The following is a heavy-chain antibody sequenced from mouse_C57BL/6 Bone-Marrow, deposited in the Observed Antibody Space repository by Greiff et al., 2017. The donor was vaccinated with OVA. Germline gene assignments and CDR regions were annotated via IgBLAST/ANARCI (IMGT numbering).Heavy chain of an antibody. CDR1: GYTFTSYW. Sequence: QVQLQQSGAELVRPGSSVKLSCKASGYTFTSYWMDWVKQRPGQGLEWIGNIYPSDSETHYNQKFKDKATLTVDKSSSTAYMQLSSLTSEDSAVYYCARWLGRYFDYWGQGTTLTVSS. D-gene: IGHD4-1*01. CDR3: ARWLGRYFDY. J-gene: IGHJ2*01. V-gene: IGHV1-61*01. CDR2: IYPSDSET.